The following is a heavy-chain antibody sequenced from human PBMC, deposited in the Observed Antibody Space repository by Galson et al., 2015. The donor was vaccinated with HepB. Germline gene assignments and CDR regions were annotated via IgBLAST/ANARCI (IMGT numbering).Heavy chain of an antibody. D-gene: IGHD6-13*01. CDR3: ARYSSREAFDI. CDR2: IKQDGSEK. Sequence: SLRLSCAASGFTFSSYWMSWVRQAPGKGLEWVANIKQDGSEKYYVDSVKGRFTISRDNTKNSLYLQMDSLRAEDTAVYYCARYSSREAFDIWGQGTMVTVSS. J-gene: IGHJ3*02. CDR1: GFTFSSYW. V-gene: IGHV3-7*03.